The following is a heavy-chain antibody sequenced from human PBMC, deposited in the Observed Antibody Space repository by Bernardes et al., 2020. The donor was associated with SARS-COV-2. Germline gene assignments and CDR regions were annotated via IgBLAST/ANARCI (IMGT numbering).Heavy chain of an antibody. J-gene: IGHJ6*02. V-gene: IGHV1-2*02. CDR1: GYTFTGYY. CDR3: AIPPTNYDRYGMDV. CDR2: INPNSGGT. D-gene: IGHD3-22*01. Sequence: ASVKVSCKASGYTFTGYYMHWVRQAPGQGLEWMGWINPNSGGTNYAQKFQGRVTMTRDTSISTAYMELSRLRSDDTAVYYCAIPPTNYDRYGMDVWGQGPTVTVSS.